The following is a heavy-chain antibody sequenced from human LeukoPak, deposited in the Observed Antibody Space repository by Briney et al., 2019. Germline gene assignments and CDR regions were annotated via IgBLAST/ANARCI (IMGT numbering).Heavy chain of an antibody. J-gene: IGHJ6*02. Sequence: SVKVSCKASGGTFSSYAISWVRQAPGQGLEWMGGIIPIFGTANYAQKFQGRVTITADESTSTAYMELSSLRSEDTAVYYCARGPLGGYYDSSGYYYGMDAWGQGTTVTVSS. D-gene: IGHD3-22*01. CDR1: GGTFSSYA. CDR3: ARGPLGGYYDSSGYYYGMDA. CDR2: IIPIFGTA. V-gene: IGHV1-69*13.